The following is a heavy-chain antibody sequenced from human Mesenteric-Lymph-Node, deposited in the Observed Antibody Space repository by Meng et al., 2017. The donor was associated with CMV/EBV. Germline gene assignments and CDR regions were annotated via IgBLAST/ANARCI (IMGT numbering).Heavy chain of an antibody. V-gene: IGHV4-34*01. D-gene: IGHD3-10*01. J-gene: IGHJ2*01. CDR1: YY. CDR2: INHSGST. CDR3: ARGPIFTTSYYYGSGSYYGVFDL. Sequence: YYGSWIRQPPGKGLEWIGEINHSGSTNYNPSLKSRVTISVDTSKNQFSLKLSSVTAADTAVYYCARGPIFTTSYYYGSGSYYGVFDLWGRGTLVTVSS.